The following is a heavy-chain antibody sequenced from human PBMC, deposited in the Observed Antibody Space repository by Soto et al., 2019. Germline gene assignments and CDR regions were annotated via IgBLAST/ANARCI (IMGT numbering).Heavy chain of an antibody. CDR2: INPSGDTT. CDR1: GYTFTSYY. J-gene: IGHJ4*02. D-gene: IGHD6-19*01. V-gene: IGHV1-46*01. Sequence: QVQLVQSGPEVKKPGASVTVSCKASGYTFTSYYIHWVRQAPGQGLEWMGVINPSGDTTTYAQTFQGRSTMTSDTSTSTVYMELNSLRSEDTAVYYCARPPWTGWGYYFDYWGQGTLFTVSS. CDR3: ARPPWTGWGYYFDY.